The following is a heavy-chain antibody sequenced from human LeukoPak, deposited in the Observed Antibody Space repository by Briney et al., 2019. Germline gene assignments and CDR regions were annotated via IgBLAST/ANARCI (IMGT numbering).Heavy chain of an antibody. V-gene: IGHV3-30*02. CDR1: GFTFSSYG. J-gene: IGHJ3*02. CDR2: IRYDGSNK. Sequence: GGSLRLSCAASGFTFSSYGMHWVRQAPGKGLEWVAFIRYDGSNKYYADSVKGRFTISRDNSKNTLYLQMNSLRAEDTAVYYCAKALYDSSGPAFVIWGQGTMVTVSS. D-gene: IGHD3-22*01. CDR3: AKALYDSSGPAFVI.